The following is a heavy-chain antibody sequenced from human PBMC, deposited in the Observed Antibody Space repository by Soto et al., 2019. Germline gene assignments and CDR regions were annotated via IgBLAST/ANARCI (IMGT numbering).Heavy chain of an antibody. Sequence: QVQLVESGGGVVQPGRSLTLSCAASGFTFSTYGMHWVRQAPGKGLEWVAAIWYDGSNKYYADSVKGRFTISRDNSKNTLYLQMNSLRAEDTAVYYCARDFQKGRTFDFWGQGTLVTVSS. CDR1: GFTFSTYG. J-gene: IGHJ4*02. CDR2: IWYDGSNK. V-gene: IGHV3-33*01. CDR3: ARDFQKGRTFDF.